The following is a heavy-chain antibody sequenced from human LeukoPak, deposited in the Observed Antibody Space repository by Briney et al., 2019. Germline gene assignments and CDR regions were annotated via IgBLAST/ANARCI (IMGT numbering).Heavy chain of an antibody. Sequence: PGGSLRLSCAASGFTFSSYWMSWVRQAPGKGLEWVANIKQDGSEKYYVDSVKGRFTISRDNAKNSLYLQMNSLRAGDTAVYYCARELGRYYMDVWGKGTTVTVSS. CDR1: GFTFSSYW. V-gene: IGHV3-7*01. J-gene: IGHJ6*03. CDR2: IKQDGSEK. CDR3: ARELGRYYMDV.